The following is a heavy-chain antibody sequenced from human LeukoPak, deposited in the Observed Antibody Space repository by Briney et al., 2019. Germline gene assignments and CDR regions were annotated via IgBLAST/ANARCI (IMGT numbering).Heavy chain of an antibody. Sequence: PGGSLRLSCAVSGFTFSSHWMSWVRQAPRKGLEWVVSIKPDGSEKYYVDSVKGRFTISRDSAKSSLYLQMNTLRAEDTAVYYCARDRGSSGWYDFDYWGQGTLVTVSS. J-gene: IGHJ4*02. D-gene: IGHD6-19*01. CDR1: GFTFSSHW. CDR2: IKPDGSEK. CDR3: ARDRGSSGWYDFDY. V-gene: IGHV3-7*01.